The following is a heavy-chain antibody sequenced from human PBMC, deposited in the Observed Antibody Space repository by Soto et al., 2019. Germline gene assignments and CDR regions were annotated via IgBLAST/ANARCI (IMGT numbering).Heavy chain of an antibody. V-gene: IGHV1-69*02. CDR1: GGTFSSYT. D-gene: IGHD4-17*01. CDR2: IIPILGIA. J-gene: IGHJ5*02. CDR3: ASHRSLNGDYDFYWFDP. Sequence: SVKVSCKASGGTFSSYTISWVRQAPGQGLEWMGRIIPILGIANYAQKFQGRVTITADKSTSTAYMELSSLRSEDTAVYYCASHRSLNGDYDFYWFDPWGQGTLVTVSS.